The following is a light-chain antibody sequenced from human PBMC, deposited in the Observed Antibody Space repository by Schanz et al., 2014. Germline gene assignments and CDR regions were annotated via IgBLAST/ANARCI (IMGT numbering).Light chain of an antibody. CDR1: SSDVGGYNY. CDR3: SSYTSSSVV. CDR2: DVS. Sequence: QSALTQPPSASGSPGQSVTISCTGTSSDVGGYNYVSWYQQHPGKAPKLMIYDVSKRPSGVPDRFSGSKSGNTASLTISGLQAEDEADYYCSSYTSSSVVFGGGTQLTVL. V-gene: IGLV2-8*01. J-gene: IGLJ2*01.